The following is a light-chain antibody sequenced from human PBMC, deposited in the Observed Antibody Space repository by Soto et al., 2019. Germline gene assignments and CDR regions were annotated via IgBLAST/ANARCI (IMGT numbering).Light chain of an antibody. V-gene: IGKV1-39*01. CDR2: SAI. Sequence: DIQMTQSPPSLSASVGDTSTITCRASQSVSTYLNWYQQRPGKAPSLLIYSAISLQSGVPSRFSGSGSGTDFTLTIRNLQPEDFAVYYCQHTFRSPRRFGQGTKVDIK. CDR1: QSVSTY. CDR3: QHTFRSPRR. J-gene: IGKJ1*01.